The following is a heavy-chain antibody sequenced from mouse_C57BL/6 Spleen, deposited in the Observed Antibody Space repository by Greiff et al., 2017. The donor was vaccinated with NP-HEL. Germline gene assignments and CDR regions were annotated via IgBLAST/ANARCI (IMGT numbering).Heavy chain of an antibody. Sequence: QVQLQQPGAELVRPGTSVKLSCKASGYTFTSYSMHWVKQRPGQGLEWIGVIDPSDSYTNYNQKFKGKATLTVDTSSSTAYMQLSSLTSEDSAVYYCVRLGRILQRKGDDFDGWGKGTTVTVAS. J-gene: IGHJ2*01. V-gene: IGHV1-59*01. CDR1: GYTFTSYS. D-gene: IGHD1-1*01. CDR2: IDPSDSYT. CDR3: VRLGRILQRKGDDFDG.